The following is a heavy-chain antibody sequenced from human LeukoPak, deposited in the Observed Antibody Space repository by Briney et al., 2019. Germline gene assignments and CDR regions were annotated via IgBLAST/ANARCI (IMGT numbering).Heavy chain of an antibody. Sequence: SETLSLTCTVSGGSISGYYWSWIRQPAGKGLEWIGRIYTSGSTNYNPSLKSRVTISVDTSKNQFSLKLSSVTAADTAVYYCARLNSGSGWLLDYWGQGTLVTVSS. D-gene: IGHD6-19*01. J-gene: IGHJ4*02. V-gene: IGHV4-4*07. CDR2: IYTSGST. CDR1: GGSISGYY. CDR3: ARLNSGSGWLLDY.